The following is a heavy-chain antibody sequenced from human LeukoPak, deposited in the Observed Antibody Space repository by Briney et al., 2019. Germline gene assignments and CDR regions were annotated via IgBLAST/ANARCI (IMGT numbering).Heavy chain of an antibody. Sequence: GESLKISCKGSGYSFTTYWIGWVRQMPGKGLEWMGSIYPGDSDTTYSPSFEGQVTISADKSISTAYLQWSSLKASDTAMYYCARLYGSGSYYMNYWGQGTLVTVSS. D-gene: IGHD3-10*01. V-gene: IGHV5-51*01. J-gene: IGHJ4*02. CDR2: IYPGDSDT. CDR3: ARLYGSGSYYMNY. CDR1: GYSFTTYW.